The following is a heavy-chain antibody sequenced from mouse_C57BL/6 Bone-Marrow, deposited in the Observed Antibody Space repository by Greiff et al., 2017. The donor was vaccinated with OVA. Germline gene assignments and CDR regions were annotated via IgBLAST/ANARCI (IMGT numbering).Heavy chain of an antibody. J-gene: IGHJ1*03. V-gene: IGHV1-59*01. CDR1: GYTFTSYW. Sequence: HVQLQPPWAELVRPGTSVKLSCKASGYTFTSYWMHWVKQRPGQGLEWIGVIDPSDSYTNYNQKFKGKATLTVDTSSSTAYMQLSSLTSEDSAVYYCARMVVATDFDVWGTGTTVTVSS. CDR3: ARMVVATDFDV. CDR2: IDPSDSYT. D-gene: IGHD1-1*01.